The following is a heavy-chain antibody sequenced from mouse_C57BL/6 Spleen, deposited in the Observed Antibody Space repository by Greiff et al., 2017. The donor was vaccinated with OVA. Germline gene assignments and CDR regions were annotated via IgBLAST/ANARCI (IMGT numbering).Heavy chain of an antibody. CDR2: IRNKANGYTT. CDR1: GFTFTDYY. J-gene: IGHJ2*01. V-gene: IGHV7-3*01. CDR3: ARDPDDGYYDY. D-gene: IGHD2-3*01. Sequence: EVQVVESGGGLVQPGGSLSLSCAASGFTFTDYYMRWVRQPPGKALEWLGFIRNKANGYTTEYSASVKGRFTISRDNSQSILYLQMNALRAEDSATYYCARDPDDGYYDYWGQGTTLTVSS.